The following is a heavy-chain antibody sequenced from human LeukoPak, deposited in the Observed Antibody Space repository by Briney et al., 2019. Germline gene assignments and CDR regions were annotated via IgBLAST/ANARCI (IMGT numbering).Heavy chain of an antibody. CDR1: GFTVSSNY. CDR2: IYSGGST. D-gene: IGHD3-22*01. V-gene: IGHV3-53*01. Sequence: PGGSLRLSCAASGFTVSSNYMSWVRQAPGKGLEWVSVIYSGGSTYYADSGKGRFTISRDNSKNTLYLQMNSMRAEDTAVYYCARSIDSSGYYYVSLDYWGQGTLVTVSS. CDR3: ARSIDSSGYYYVSLDY. J-gene: IGHJ4*02.